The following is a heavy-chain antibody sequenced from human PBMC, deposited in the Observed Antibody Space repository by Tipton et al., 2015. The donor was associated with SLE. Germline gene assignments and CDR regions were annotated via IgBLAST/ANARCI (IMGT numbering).Heavy chain of an antibody. CDR1: GGSISSYY. CDR3: ARGGFSEWFDY. D-gene: IGHD3-3*01. V-gene: IGHV4-59*01. CDR2: IYHSGST. J-gene: IGHJ4*02. Sequence: GLVKPSETLSLICTVSGGSISSYYWSWIRQHPGKGLEWIGYIYHSGSTHYNPPLKSRVSISVDTSRNLFSLNLSSVTAADTAVYYCARGGFSEWFDYWSQGTLVTVSP.